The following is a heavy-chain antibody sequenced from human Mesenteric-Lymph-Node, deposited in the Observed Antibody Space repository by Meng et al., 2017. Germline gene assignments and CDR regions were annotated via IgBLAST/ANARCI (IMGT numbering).Heavy chain of an antibody. CDR2: TNPSKPDT. CDR3: ASDGAGSYTGLNY. D-gene: IGHD3-16*01. CDR1: GFTFTTYF. Sequence: QGQLLQSGAEVKKPGVSLKLSCDTSGFTFTTYFMHWLRQAPGQGLEWMGRTNPSKPDTHYAQKFQGRVTMTRDTSISTAYMELTSLKSDDTAVYYCASDGAGSYTGLNYWGQGTLVTVSS. V-gene: IGHV1-2*06. J-gene: IGHJ4*02.